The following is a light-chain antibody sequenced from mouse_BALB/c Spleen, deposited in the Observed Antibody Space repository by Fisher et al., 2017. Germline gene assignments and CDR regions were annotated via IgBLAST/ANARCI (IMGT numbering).Light chain of an antibody. CDR3: QQWSSNPPT. J-gene: IGKJ1*01. V-gene: IGKV4-57-1*01. Sequence: DIVLTQSTAIMSASPGEKVTMTCRASSSVSSSSLHWYQQKSGASPKLWIYSTSNLASGVPARFSGSGSGTSYSLTISRVEAEDAATYYCQQWSSNPPTFGGGTKLEIK. CDR1: SSVSSSS. CDR2: STS.